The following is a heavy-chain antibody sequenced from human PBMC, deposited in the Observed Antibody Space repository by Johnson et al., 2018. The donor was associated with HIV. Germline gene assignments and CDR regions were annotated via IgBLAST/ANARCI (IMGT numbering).Heavy chain of an antibody. CDR1: GFTFRNYG. CDR2: ISGSGGST. Sequence: EVQLVESGGGVIQPGRSLRLSCAASGFTFRNYGMHWVRQAPGKGLEWVSAISGSGGSTYYADSVKGRFTISRDNSKNTLHLQMNGLRAEDTAVYYCARVAVRSFDIWGQGTMVTVSS. CDR3: ARVAVRSFDI. V-gene: IGHV3-23*04. D-gene: IGHD3-10*01. J-gene: IGHJ3*02.